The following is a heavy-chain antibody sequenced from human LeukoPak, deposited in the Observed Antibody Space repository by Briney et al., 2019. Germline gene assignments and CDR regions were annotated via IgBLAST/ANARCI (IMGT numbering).Heavy chain of an antibody. CDR1: GGTFSSYA. V-gene: IGHV1-69*05. CDR3: ASGPLIAVAGTSYFDY. Sequence: SVKVSCKAPGGTFSSYAISWVRQAPGQGLEWMGGIIPIFGTANYAQKFQGRVTITTDESTSTAYMELSSLRSEDTAVYYCASGPLIAVAGTSYFDYWGQGTLVTVSS. J-gene: IGHJ4*02. CDR2: IIPIFGTA. D-gene: IGHD6-19*01.